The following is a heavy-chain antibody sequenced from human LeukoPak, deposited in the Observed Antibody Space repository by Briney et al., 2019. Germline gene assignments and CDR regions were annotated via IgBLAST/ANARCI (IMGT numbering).Heavy chain of an antibody. CDR3: ARYPFDGYNYYFDY. CDR2: IYYSGSS. D-gene: IGHD5-24*01. Sequence: PSETPSLTCTVSGASISSYYWIWIRQPPGKGLEWIGYIYYSGSSNYNPSLKSRVTISVDTSKNQFSLKLSSVTAADTAVYYCARYPFDGYNYYFDYWGQGTLVTVSS. V-gene: IGHV4-59*01. J-gene: IGHJ4*02. CDR1: GASISSYY.